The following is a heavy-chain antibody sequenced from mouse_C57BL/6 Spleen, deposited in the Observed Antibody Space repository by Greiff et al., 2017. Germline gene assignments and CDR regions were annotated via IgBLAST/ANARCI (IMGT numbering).Heavy chain of an antibody. J-gene: IGHJ2*01. V-gene: IGHV1-18*01. CDR1: GYTFTDYN. CDR3: ARYAVTTDFDY. Sequence: VQLQQSGPELVKPGASVKIPCKASGYTFTDYNMDWVKQSHGKSLEWIGDITPNNGGTIYNQKFKGKATLTVDKSSSTAYMELRSLTSEDTAVYYCARYAVTTDFDYWGQGTTLTVSS. D-gene: IGHD2-2*01. CDR2: ITPNNGGT.